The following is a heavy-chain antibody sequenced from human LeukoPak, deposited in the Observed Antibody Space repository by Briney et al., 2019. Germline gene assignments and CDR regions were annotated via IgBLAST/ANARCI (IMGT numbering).Heavy chain of an antibody. Sequence: KPSETLSLTCAVYGGSFSGYYWSWIRQPPGKGLEWIGEINHSGSTNYNPSLKSRVTTSVDTSKNQFSLKLSSVTAADTAVYCCARGDYGGSGYWGQGTLVTVSS. D-gene: IGHD4-17*01. V-gene: IGHV4-34*01. J-gene: IGHJ4*02. CDR3: ARGDYGGSGY. CDR1: GGSFSGYY. CDR2: INHSGST.